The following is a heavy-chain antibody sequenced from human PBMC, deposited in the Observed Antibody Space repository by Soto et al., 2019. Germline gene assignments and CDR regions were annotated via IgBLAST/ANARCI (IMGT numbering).Heavy chain of an antibody. J-gene: IGHJ6*02. Sequence: EVQLVESGGGLVKPGGSLRLSCAASGFTFSSYSMNWVRQAPGKGLEWVSSISSSSYIYYADSVKGRFTISRDNAKNSLYLQMNSLRAEDTAVYYCARDNCSGGSCYYYYYYGMDVWGQGTTVTVSS. CDR2: ISSSSYI. CDR1: GFTFSSYS. V-gene: IGHV3-21*01. D-gene: IGHD2-15*01. CDR3: ARDNCSGGSCYYYYYYGMDV.